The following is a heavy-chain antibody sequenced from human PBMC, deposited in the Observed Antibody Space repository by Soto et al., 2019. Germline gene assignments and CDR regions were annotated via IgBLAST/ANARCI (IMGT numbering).Heavy chain of an antibody. D-gene: IGHD3-16*01. CDR2: LSSDGFGA. J-gene: IGHJ4*02. CDR1: GFSLSPNR. CDR3: ASSLGGPDY. Sequence: PGGSLRLSCAASGFSLSPNRMHWVCQAQGRGLEWVARLSSDGFGAAYADSVKGRFFISRDIARNTLSLQTNSLRVDYTAVYYCASSLGGPDYWGRGSSVTVSS. V-gene: IGHV3-74*03.